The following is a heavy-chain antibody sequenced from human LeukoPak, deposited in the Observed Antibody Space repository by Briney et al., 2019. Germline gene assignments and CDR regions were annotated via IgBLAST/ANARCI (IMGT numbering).Heavy chain of an antibody. CDR3: ARRPYDSSGYYTHPFDY. CDR1: GYSFTSYW. Sequence: PGESLKISCKGSGYSFTSYWIGWVRQMPGKGLEWMGIIYPGDSDTRYSPSFQGQVTISADRSISTAYLQWSSLKASDTAMYYCARRPYDSSGYYTHPFDYWGQGTLVTVSS. D-gene: IGHD3-22*01. V-gene: IGHV5-51*01. J-gene: IGHJ4*02. CDR2: IYPGDSDT.